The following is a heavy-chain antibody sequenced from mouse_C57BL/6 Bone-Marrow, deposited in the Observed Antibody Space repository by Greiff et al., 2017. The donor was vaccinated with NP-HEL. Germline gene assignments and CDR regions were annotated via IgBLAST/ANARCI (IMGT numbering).Heavy chain of an antibody. CDR3: ARPGDYGSPSFGY. D-gene: IGHD1-1*01. CDR2: IYPGSGST. Sequence: QVQLQQSGAELVKPGASVKMSCKASGYTFTSYWITWVKQRPGQGLEWIGDIYPGSGSTNYNEKFKSKATLTVDTSSSTAYMQLSSLTSEDSAVYYCARPGDYGSPSFGYWGQGTTLTVSS. V-gene: IGHV1-55*01. CDR1: GYTFTSYW. J-gene: IGHJ2*01.